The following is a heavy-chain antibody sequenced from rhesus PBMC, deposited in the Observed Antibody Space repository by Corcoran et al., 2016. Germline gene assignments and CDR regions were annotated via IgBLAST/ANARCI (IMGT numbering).Heavy chain of an antibody. CDR2: IYSNSEST. J-gene: IGHJ6*01. CDR1: GGSIRSGYYS. D-gene: IGHD2-2*01. Sequence: QVQLQESGPGVVKPSDTLSLTCAVSGGSIRSGYYSWSWIRLPPGKGLGWIGGIYSNSESTNYNPSLKRRVTMSKDTSKNQFSRKLSSVTAADTAVYYCARRGYCTSTTCYAGGLDSWGQGVVVTVSS. CDR3: ARRGYCTSTTCYAGGLDS. V-gene: IGHV4S12*01.